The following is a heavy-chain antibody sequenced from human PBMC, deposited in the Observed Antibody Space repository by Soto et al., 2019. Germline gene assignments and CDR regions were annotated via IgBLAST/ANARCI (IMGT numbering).Heavy chain of an antibody. D-gene: IGHD2-15*01. J-gene: IGHJ4*02. CDR2: ISAYNGNT. CDR1: GYTFTSYG. V-gene: IGHV1-18*01. Sequence: ASVKVSCKASGYTFTSYGISWVRQAPGQGLEWMGWISAYNGNTNYAQKLQGRVTMTTDTSTSTAYMELRSLRSDDTAVYYCARDGSYCSGGSCLFDYWGQGTLVTVSS. CDR3: ARDGSYCSGGSCLFDY.